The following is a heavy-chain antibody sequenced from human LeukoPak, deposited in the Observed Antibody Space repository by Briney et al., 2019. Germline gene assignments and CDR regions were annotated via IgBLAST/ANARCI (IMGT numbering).Heavy chain of an antibody. V-gene: IGHV3-23*01. Sequence: GGSLRLSCAASGFTFSSYAMSWVRQAPGKGLEWVSAISGSGGSTYYADSVKGRFTISRDNAKNSLYLQMNSLRAEDTAVYYCARDRDSSGWYYSYFDYWGQGTLVTVSS. CDR2: ISGSGGST. CDR3: ARDRDSSGWYYSYFDY. CDR1: GFTFSSYA. D-gene: IGHD6-19*01. J-gene: IGHJ4*02.